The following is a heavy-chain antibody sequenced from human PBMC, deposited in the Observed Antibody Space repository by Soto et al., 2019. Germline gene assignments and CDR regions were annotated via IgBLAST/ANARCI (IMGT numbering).Heavy chain of an antibody. V-gene: IGHV1-3*01. Sequence: GASVKVSCKASGYTFTSYAMHWVRQAPGQRLEWMGWINAGNGNTKYSQKFQGRVTITRDTSASTAYMELSSLRSEDTAVYYCASDHRWSDQYYGMDVWGQGTTVTVSS. J-gene: IGHJ6*02. CDR2: INAGNGNT. CDR3: ASDHRWSDQYYGMDV. CDR1: GYTFTSYA. D-gene: IGHD2-15*01.